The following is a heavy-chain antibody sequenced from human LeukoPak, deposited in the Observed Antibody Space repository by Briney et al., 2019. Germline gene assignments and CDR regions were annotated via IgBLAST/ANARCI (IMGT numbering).Heavy chain of an antibody. Sequence: PGGSLRLSCSASGFTFSNCWMTWVRQAPGKGLEWVANIKEDGSRIYYVESVKGRFTISRDNAKNSLYLQMNRLRAEDTAVYYCARDPPPEDSSGYLDYWGQGALVTVSS. J-gene: IGHJ4*02. CDR2: IKEDGSRI. V-gene: IGHV3-7*04. CDR1: GFTFSNCW. CDR3: ARDPPPEDSSGYLDY. D-gene: IGHD3-22*01.